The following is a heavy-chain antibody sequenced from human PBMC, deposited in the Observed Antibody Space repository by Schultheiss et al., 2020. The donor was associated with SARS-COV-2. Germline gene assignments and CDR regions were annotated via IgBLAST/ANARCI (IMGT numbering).Heavy chain of an antibody. CDR1: GYTFTSYA. CDR2: INPNSGGT. Sequence: ASVKVSCKASGYTFTSYAMHWVRQAPGQRLEWMGRINPNSGGTNYAQKFQGRVTMTRDTSISTAYMELSSLRSEDTAVYYCARDRGSGWYHYRFDYWGQGTLVTVSS. CDR3: ARDRGSGWYHYRFDY. V-gene: IGHV1-2*06. J-gene: IGHJ4*02. D-gene: IGHD6-19*01.